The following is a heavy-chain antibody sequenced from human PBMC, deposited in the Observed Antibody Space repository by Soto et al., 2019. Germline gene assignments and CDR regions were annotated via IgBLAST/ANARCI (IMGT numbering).Heavy chain of an antibody. CDR1: GFNVNSDY. CDR2: IYSGETT. Sequence: PGGSLRLSGAASGFNVNSDYMNWVRQTPGKGLEWVASIYSGETTYYADSVRGRFTISSDKSKNTLYFQLSSLRIEDTAVYYCTRDGRGLGRLSLFEYWGQGVLVTSPQ. CDR3: TRDGRGLGRLSLFEY. D-gene: IGHD2-21*02. V-gene: IGHV3-53*01. J-gene: IGHJ4*02.